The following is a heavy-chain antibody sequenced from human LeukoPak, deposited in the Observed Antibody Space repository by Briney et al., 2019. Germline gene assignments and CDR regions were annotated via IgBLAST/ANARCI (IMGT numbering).Heavy chain of an antibody. V-gene: IGHV3-48*01. CDR2: ITSSSSTI. J-gene: IGHJ6*02. CDR1: GFTFSGYS. CDR3: ARAITHTVTTRLAYYCGMDV. Sequence: PGGSLRLSCAASGFTFSGYSMNWVRQAPGKGLEWVSYITSSSSTILYTDSVKGRFTISRDNAKNSLSLQMNSLRAEDTAVYYCARAITHTVTTRLAYYCGMDVWGQGTTVTVSS. D-gene: IGHD4-17*01.